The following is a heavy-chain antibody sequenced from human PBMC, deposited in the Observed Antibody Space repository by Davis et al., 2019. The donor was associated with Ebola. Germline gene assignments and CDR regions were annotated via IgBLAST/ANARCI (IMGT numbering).Heavy chain of an antibody. J-gene: IGHJ4*02. CDR3: AKTELSGY. D-gene: IGHD1-14*01. CDR1: GFTFSSYG. V-gene: IGHV3-30*18. CDR2: ISYDGSNK. Sequence: GESLKISCAASGFTFSSYGMHWVRQAPGKGLEWVAVISYDGSNKYYADSVKGRFTISRDNSKNTLYLQMNSLRAEDTAVYYCAKTELSGYWGQGTLVTVSS.